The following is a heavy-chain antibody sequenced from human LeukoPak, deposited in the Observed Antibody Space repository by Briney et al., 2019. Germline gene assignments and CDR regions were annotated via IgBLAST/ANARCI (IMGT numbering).Heavy chain of an antibody. V-gene: IGHV3-15*01. J-gene: IGHJ4*02. CDR1: GFTFSNAW. CDR2: IKSKTDGGTT. D-gene: IGHD2-2*01. CDR3: TTGVVVPAAMPEAFDY. Sequence: GGSLRLSCAASGFTFSNAWMSWVRQAPGKGLEWVGRIKSKTDGGTTDYAAPVKGRFTISRDDSKNTMYLQMNRLKKEDTAVYYCTTGVVVPAAMPEAFDYWGQGTLVTVSS.